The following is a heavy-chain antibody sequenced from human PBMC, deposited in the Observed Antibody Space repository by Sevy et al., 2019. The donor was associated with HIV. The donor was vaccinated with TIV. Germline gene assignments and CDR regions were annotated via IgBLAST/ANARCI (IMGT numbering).Heavy chain of an antibody. D-gene: IGHD6-13*01. CDR1: GFILSDHY. V-gene: IGHV3-72*01. Sequence: GGSLRLSCAASGFILSDHYMDWVRQAPGKGLEWVGRTRNRANGYTTEYAASVKGRFTISRDYSKNTLYLQMNSLKSEDTAVYYCTRDVSAALDYWGQGTLVTVSS. J-gene: IGHJ4*02. CDR3: TRDVSAALDY. CDR2: TRNRANGYTT.